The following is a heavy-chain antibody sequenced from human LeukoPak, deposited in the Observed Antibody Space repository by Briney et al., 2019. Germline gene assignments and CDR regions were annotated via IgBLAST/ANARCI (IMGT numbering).Heavy chain of an antibody. CDR1: GFPFNSYE. Sequence: GGSLGLYFASSGFPFNSYEMNWVRPAPGEGLEWVAYISSSGSTIYYADSVKGRFTISRDNAKNSLYLQMNSLRAEDTAVYYCARDSSLERTIDYWGQGTLVTVSS. J-gene: IGHJ4*02. CDR2: ISSSGSTI. V-gene: IGHV3-48*03. CDR3: ARDSSLERTIDY. D-gene: IGHD1-1*01.